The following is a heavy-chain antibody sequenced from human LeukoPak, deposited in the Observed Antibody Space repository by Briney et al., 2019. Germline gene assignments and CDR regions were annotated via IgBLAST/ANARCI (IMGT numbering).Heavy chain of an antibody. CDR3: ARGPSSSGYGNFDY. V-gene: IGHV3-30*03. J-gene: IGHJ4*02. CDR1: GFTFSSYG. CDR2: ISYDGSNK. D-gene: IGHD5-12*01. Sequence: PGGSLRLSCAASGFTFSSYGMHWAGQAPARGREGWAVISYDGSNKYYADSVKGRFTISRDNSKNTLYLQMNSLRAEDTAVYYCARGPSSSGYGNFDYWGQGTLVTVSS.